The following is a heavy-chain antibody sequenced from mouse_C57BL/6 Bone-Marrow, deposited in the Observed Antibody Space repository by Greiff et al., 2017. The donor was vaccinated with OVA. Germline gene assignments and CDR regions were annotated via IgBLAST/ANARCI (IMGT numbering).Heavy chain of an antibody. V-gene: IGHV1-15*01. CDR1: GYTFTDYE. D-gene: IGHD2-4*01. J-gene: IGHJ3*01. CDR3: TSPDYYDYDGFAY. CDR2: IDPETGGT. Sequence: VQLQQSGAELVRPGASVTLSCKASGYTFTDYEMHWVKQTPVHGLEWIGAIDPETGGTASNQQFKGKAILTADKSSSTAYMELRSLTSEDSAVYYCTSPDYYDYDGFAYWGQGTLVTVSA.